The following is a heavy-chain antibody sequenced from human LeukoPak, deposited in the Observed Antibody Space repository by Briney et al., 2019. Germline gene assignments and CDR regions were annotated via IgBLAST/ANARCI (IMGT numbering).Heavy chain of an antibody. Sequence: ASVKVSCKASGYTFTSYGISWVRQAPGQGLEWMGWISAYNGNTSYAQKLQGRVTMTTDTSTSTAYMELRSLRSDDTAVYYCASQAVATNDWFDPWGQGTLVTVSS. CDR1: GYTFTSYG. J-gene: IGHJ5*02. CDR2: ISAYNGNT. V-gene: IGHV1-18*01. CDR3: ASQAVATNDWFDP. D-gene: IGHD6-19*01.